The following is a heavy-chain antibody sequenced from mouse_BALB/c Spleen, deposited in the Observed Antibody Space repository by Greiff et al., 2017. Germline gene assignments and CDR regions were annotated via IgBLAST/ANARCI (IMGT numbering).Heavy chain of an antibody. V-gene: IGHV3-8*02. D-gene: IGHD2-14*01. CDR2: ISYSGST. CDR3: ARYEYYRYGGNAMDY. J-gene: IGHJ4*01. Sequence: EVQLQESGPSLVKPSQTLSLTCSVTGDSITSGYWNWIRKFPGNKLEYMGYISYSGSTYYNPSLKSRISITRDTSKNQYYLQLNSVTTEDTATYYCARYEYYRYGGNAMDYWGQGTSVTVSS. CDR1: GDSITSGY.